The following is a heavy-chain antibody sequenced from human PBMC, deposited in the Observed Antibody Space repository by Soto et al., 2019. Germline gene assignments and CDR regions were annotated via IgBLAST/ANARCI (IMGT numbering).Heavy chain of an antibody. CDR3: ARGPAAKPGNWFDL. V-gene: IGHV1-3*01. CDR2: INAGNGNT. CDR1: GYSFPTYA. J-gene: IGHJ5*02. Sequence: VNVSSIACGYSFPTYAMHLVHHSPGQRLEWMGWINAGNGNTKYSQKFQGRVTITRDTSASTAYMELSSLRPEDTAVYYCARGPAAKPGNWFDLWGQGTLVTSPQ. D-gene: IGHD2-2*02.